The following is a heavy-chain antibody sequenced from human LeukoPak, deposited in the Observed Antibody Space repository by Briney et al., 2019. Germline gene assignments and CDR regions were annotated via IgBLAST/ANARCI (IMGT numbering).Heavy chain of an antibody. J-gene: IGHJ4*02. CDR3: ARDQGSGYADY. CDR2: INHSGST. CDR1: GGSFSGYY. D-gene: IGHD5-18*01. Sequence: SETLSLTCAVYGGSFSGYYWSWIRQPPGKGLEWIGEINHSGSTNYNPSLKSRVTISVDTSKNQFSLKLSSVTAADTAVYYCARDQGSGYADYWGQGTLVTVSS. V-gene: IGHV4-34*01.